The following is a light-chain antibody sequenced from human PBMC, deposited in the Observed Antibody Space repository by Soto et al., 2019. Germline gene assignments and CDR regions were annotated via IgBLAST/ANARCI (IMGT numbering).Light chain of an antibody. CDR2: FAS. Sequence: DIQMNLSPSSVSASVGDRVTITCRASQGIGDRLAWYQQRPGKVPQLVVYFASTLPSGVPSRFSASGSRAEFILTINPLQPEDFATYYCQHTFSFPRTFGQRTKVDIK. J-gene: IGKJ1*01. CDR1: QGIGDR. V-gene: IGKV1-12*01. CDR3: QHTFSFPRT.